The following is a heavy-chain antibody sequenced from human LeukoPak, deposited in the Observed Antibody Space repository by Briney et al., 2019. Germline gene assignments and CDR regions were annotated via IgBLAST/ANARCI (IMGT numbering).Heavy chain of an antibody. J-gene: IGHJ5*02. D-gene: IGHD4-23*01. CDR2: IYHSGST. V-gene: IGHV4-4*02. CDR3: ARNSRGCDP. CDR1: GGSIRSNNW. Sequence: PSGTLSLTCAVSGGSIRSNNWWSWVRQPPGKGLEWIGEIYHSGSTNYNPSLKSRVTISVDKSKNQLSLNLSSLTAAVTAVYYCARNSRGCDPWGKGALVTVSS.